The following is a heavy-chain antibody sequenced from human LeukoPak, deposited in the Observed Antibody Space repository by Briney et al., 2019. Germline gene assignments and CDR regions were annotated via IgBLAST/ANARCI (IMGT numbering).Heavy chain of an antibody. CDR1: GGSFSGYY. CDR2: INHSGST. J-gene: IGHJ4*02. V-gene: IGHV4-34*01. CDR3: ARDHVITFGGVIVPYYFDY. Sequence: SETLSLTCAVYGGSFSGYYWSWIRQPPGKGLEWIGEINHSGSTNYNPSLKSRVTISVDTSKNQFSLKLSSVTAADTAGYYCARDHVITFGGVIVPYYFDYWGQGTLVTVSS. D-gene: IGHD3-16*02.